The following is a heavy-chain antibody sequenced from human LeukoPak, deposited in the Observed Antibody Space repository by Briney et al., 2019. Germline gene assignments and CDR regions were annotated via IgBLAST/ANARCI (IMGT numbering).Heavy chain of an antibody. Sequence: SETLSLTCAVSGGSISSSRYFWGWVRQPPGKGLEWIGNIYYDGTTYCNPSLKSRLTMSLDMSNNQFSLKLSSVTAADTAFYYCARAFGGFDDYWGQGTLVTVSS. CDR1: GGSISSSRYF. CDR2: IYYDGTT. D-gene: IGHD5-12*01. V-gene: IGHV4-39*07. J-gene: IGHJ4*02. CDR3: ARAFGGFDDY.